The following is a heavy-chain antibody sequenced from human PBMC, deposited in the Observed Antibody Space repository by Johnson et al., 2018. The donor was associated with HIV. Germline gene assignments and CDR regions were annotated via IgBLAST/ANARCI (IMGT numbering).Heavy chain of an antibody. J-gene: IGHJ3*01. Sequence: QVQLVESGGGVVRPGGSLRLSCAASGFTFTSYGMHWVRQAPGKGLEWVAFIRYDGSNKYYADSVKGRFTISRDNSKNTVYLLMNSLRGEDTAVYYCARILLGYCRAWGQGTMVTVSS. CDR1: GFTFTSYG. D-gene: IGHD2-15*01. CDR2: IRYDGSNK. V-gene: IGHV3-30*02. CDR3: ARILLGYCRA.